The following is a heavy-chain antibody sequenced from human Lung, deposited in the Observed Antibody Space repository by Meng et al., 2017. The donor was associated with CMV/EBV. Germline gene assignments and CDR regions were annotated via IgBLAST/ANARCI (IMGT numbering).Heavy chain of an antibody. V-gene: IGHV3-30*14. CDR1: RLTHFKSYS. D-gene: IGHD2-2*01. CDR3: ARAAFCSSSTCWYGMDV. Sequence: GGSXRLXCVASRLTHFKSYSTHWVRQAPGKGLEWVAILSYDGSQRYYTDSVKGRFTISRDNSMDTMYLQMNSLRPEDTAVYYCARAAFCSSSTCWYGMDVXGQGXTVTVSS. CDR2: LSYDGSQR. J-gene: IGHJ6*02.